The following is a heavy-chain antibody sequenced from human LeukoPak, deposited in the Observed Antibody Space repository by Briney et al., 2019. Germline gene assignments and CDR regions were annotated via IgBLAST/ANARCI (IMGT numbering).Heavy chain of an antibody. CDR1: GASIINYY. V-gene: IGHV4-59*08. J-gene: IGHJ4*02. Sequence: PSEGLSLTCTVSGASIINYYWSWIRRPPGKGLEYIGYIFYTGSSNYHPSLKSRVTISVDTSKNQFSLQLTSVTAADTAMYYCAGHPSSRPYFDYWAQGALVTDSS. CDR3: AGHPSSRPYFDY. D-gene: IGHD2-2*01. CDR2: IFYTGSS.